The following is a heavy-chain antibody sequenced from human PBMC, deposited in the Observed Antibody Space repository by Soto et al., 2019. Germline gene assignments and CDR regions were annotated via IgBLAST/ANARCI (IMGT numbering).Heavy chain of an antibody. CDR3: ARVNGWNFYSAVLYYYYGMDV. V-gene: IGHV4-34*01. CDR2: INHSGST. CDR1: GGSFSGYY. J-gene: IGHJ6*02. D-gene: IGHD1-7*01. Sequence: PSETLSLTCAVYGGSFSGYYWIWIRQPPGKGLEWIGEINHSGSTNYNPSLKSRVTISVDTSKNQFSLKLSPVTAADTAVYYCARVNGWNFYSAVLYYYYGMDVWGQGTTVTVS.